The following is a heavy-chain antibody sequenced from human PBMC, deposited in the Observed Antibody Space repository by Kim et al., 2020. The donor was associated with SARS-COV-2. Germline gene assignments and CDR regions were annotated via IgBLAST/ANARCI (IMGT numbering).Heavy chain of an antibody. V-gene: IGHV5-10-1*01. CDR1: GYSFTSYW. CDR2: IDPSDSYT. Sequence: GESLKISCKGSGYSFTSYWISWVRQMPGKGLEWMGRIDPSDSYTNYSPSFQGHVTISADKSISTAYLQWSSLKASDSAMYYCARSSGYSSSWYLRYGMDVWGQGTTFTVSS. J-gene: IGHJ6*02. D-gene: IGHD6-13*01. CDR3: ARSSGYSSSWYLRYGMDV.